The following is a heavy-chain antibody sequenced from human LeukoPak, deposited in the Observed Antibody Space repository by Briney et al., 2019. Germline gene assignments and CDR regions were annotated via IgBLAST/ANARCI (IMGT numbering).Heavy chain of an antibody. V-gene: IGHV4-4*07. CDR3: ARVSSSGYQDWYFDL. J-gene: IGHJ2*01. Sequence: SETLSLTCTVSGGSISSYYWSWIRQPAGKGLEWIGRIDTSGNTNYKPSFKSRVTMSVDTSKNQFSLKLSSVTAADTAVYYCARVSSSGYQDWYFDLWGRGTLVTVSS. D-gene: IGHD6-13*01. CDR2: IDTSGNT. CDR1: GGSISSYY.